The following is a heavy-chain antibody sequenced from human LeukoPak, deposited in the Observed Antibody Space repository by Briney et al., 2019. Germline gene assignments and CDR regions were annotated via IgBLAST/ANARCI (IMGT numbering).Heavy chain of an antibody. CDR3: ARANIVVVPAAIRPYYYMDV. CDR2: ISSSGSTI. V-gene: IGHV3-48*04. Sequence: GGSLRLSCAASGFTFSSYSMNWVRQAPGKGLEWVSSISSSGSTIYYADSVKGRFTISRDNAKNSLYLQMNSLRAEDTAVYYCARANIVVVPAAIRPYYYMDVWGKGTTVTVSS. D-gene: IGHD2-2*02. J-gene: IGHJ6*03. CDR1: GFTFSSYS.